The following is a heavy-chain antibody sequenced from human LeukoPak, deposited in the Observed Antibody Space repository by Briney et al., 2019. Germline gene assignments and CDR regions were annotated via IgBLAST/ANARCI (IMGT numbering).Heavy chain of an antibody. V-gene: IGHV3-48*04. CDR2: ISSSSRTV. J-gene: IGHJ4*02. CDR1: GFTFTNYS. Sequence: PGGSLRLSCAASGFTFTNYSVHWVRQAPGKGPEWLSYISSSSRTVFYADSVKGRFTISRDNAKKSLYLQMNSLRVEDTAIYYCATGAVAGGYWGRGTLVSVSS. CDR3: ATGAVAGGY. D-gene: IGHD3-16*01.